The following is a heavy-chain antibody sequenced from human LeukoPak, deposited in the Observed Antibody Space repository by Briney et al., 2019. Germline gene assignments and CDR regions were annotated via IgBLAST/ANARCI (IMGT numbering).Heavy chain of an antibody. J-gene: IGHJ4*02. CDR1: GYTFTSYG. CDR3: AREGSMYYDILTDLSPYYFDY. Sequence: GASVKVSCKASGYTFTSYGISWVRQAPGQGLEWMGWISAYNDNTNYAQKLQGRVTMTTDTSTSTAYMELRSLRSDDTAVYYCAREGSMYYDILTDLSPYYFDYWGQGTLVTVSS. D-gene: IGHD3-9*01. V-gene: IGHV1-18*01. CDR2: ISAYNDNT.